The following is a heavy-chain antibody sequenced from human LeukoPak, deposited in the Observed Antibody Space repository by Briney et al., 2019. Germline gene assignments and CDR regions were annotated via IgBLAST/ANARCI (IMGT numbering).Heavy chain of an antibody. CDR1: GFTFSSYG. Sequence: GGSLRLSCAASGFTFSSYGMHWVRQAPGKGLEWVAVIWYDGSYTYYAESVKGRFTISRDNSRNTLYVQMSSLRAEDTAVYYCAKPTSGDGSFLIDYWGQGTLVTVSS. D-gene: IGHD1-26*01. J-gene: IGHJ4*02. CDR2: IWYDGSYT. V-gene: IGHV3-33*06. CDR3: AKPTSGDGSFLIDY.